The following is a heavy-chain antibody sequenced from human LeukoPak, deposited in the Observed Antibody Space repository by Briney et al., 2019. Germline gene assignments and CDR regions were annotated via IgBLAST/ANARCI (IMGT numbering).Heavy chain of an antibody. D-gene: IGHD2-21*01. J-gene: IGHJ6*03. CDR3: AKHLGSHSFLFYYMDV. CDR2: LSDSGTAT. Sequence: TGGSLRLSCEASQFTFSRFAMSWIRQAPGTGLEWVSTLSDSGTATYYADSVKGRFTTSRDNSKDTLYLQMDNLRADDTAVYYCAKHLGSHSFLFYYMDVWGTGTSVIVSS. CDR1: QFTFSRFA. V-gene: IGHV3-23*01.